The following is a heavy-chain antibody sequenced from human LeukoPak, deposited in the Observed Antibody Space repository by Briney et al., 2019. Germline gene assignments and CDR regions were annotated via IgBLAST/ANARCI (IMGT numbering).Heavy chain of an antibody. J-gene: IGHJ5*02. CDR2: IIPIFGTA. CDR3: AKSSTSRYSWFDP. V-gene: IGHV1-69*13. Sequence: ASVKVSCKPSGGTFSSYAIIWVRQAPGHRLKWMGGIIPIFGTANYAQKFQGRVTITADESTSTAYMELSSLRSEDTAVYYCAKSSTSRYSWFDPWGQGTLVTVSS. D-gene: IGHD2-2*01. CDR1: GGTFSSYA.